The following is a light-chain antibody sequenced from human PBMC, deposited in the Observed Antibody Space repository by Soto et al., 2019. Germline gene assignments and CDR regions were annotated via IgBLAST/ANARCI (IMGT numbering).Light chain of an antibody. V-gene: IGKV3-20*01. CDR2: ATS. CDR1: QSVSRSY. CDR3: QQYGSSPYT. Sequence: EIVLTHSPGTLSLSPGERATLSCRASQSVSRSYLAWYQQNPGQPPSLLIYATSSRATGIPDRFSGSGSGTDFTLTISRLEPEGFAVYYCQQYGSSPYTFGQGTDLEIK. J-gene: IGKJ2*01.